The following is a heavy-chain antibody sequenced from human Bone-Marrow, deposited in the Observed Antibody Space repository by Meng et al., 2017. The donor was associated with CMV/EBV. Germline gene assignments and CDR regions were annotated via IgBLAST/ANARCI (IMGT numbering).Heavy chain of an antibody. J-gene: IGHJ6*02. Sequence: GESLKISCAASGFTFSSDSMNWVRQAPGKGLEWVSSISSSSSYIYYADSVKGRFTISRDNAKNSLYLQMNSLRAEDTVVYYCARDCSSTSCFYQYYYYYGMDVWGQGTTVTVSS. V-gene: IGHV3-21*01. CDR2: ISSSSSYI. CDR3: ARDCSSTSCFYQYYYYYGMDV. CDR1: GFTFSSDS. D-gene: IGHD2-2*01.